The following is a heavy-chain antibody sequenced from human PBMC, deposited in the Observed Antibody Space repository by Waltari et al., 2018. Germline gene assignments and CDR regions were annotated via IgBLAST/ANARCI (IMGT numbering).Heavy chain of an antibody. CDR3: TRQVLGYCTSAACRRLES. CDR2: IYHDGTT. CDR1: VYFINTGFY. Sequence: QVQLQESGPGLVKPSETLSLTCDVSVYFINTGFYWGWLRQPPGKGLEWVGTIYHDGTTFYSPSLNSRVTMSMDMSKNQISLKLKSVTAADTAVYYCTRQVLGYCTSAACRRLESWGQGTLVTVSS. D-gene: IGHD2-2*03. V-gene: IGHV4-38-2*01. J-gene: IGHJ4*02.